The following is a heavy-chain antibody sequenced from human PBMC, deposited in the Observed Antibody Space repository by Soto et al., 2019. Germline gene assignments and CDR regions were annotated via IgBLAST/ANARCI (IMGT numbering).Heavy chain of an antibody. Sequence: SESLSLTCTVSCGSMRRSSYYWGWIRQTPGTGLAWIASIYYSGSTYYNPSLKSRVTISVDTSKNQFSLKLSSVTAADTAVFYCARRGFYKWTSEHIAFDIWGQGTMVT. CDR2: IYYSGST. J-gene: IGHJ3*02. D-gene: IGHD1-1*01. V-gene: IGHV4-39*01. CDR1: CGSMRRSSYY. CDR3: ARRGFYKWTSEHIAFDI.